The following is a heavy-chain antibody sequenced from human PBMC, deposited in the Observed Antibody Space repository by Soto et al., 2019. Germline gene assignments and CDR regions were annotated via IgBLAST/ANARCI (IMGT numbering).Heavy chain of an antibody. D-gene: IGHD2-15*01. CDR1: GGSLRDSA. CDR2: IYHSGST. V-gene: IGHV4-34*01. Sequence: WSVDGGSLRDSAGSCISQNPGEGLDWIGSIYHSGSTDYNPSLKSRVTISVPPANKQFSLKLTSVTAADTAVYYCARGGACSGSSCYSVFDFDFWGQRTQVTGSS. J-gene: IGHJ4*02. CDR3: ARGGACSGSSCYSVFDFDF.